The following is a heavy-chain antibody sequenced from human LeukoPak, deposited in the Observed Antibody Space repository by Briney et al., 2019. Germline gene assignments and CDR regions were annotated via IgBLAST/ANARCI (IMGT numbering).Heavy chain of an antibody. CDR2: ISSSDTYI. CDR1: GFTFSSYS. J-gene: IGHJ4*02. D-gene: IGHD6-19*01. Sequence: GGSLRLSCAASGFTFSSYSMNWVRQAPGKGLEGVSSISSSDTYIYHADSVKGRFTISRDNAKNSLYLQMNSLRAEDTAVYYCARDHWDSSGGYWGQGTLVTVSS. CDR3: ARDHWDSSGGY. V-gene: IGHV3-21*01.